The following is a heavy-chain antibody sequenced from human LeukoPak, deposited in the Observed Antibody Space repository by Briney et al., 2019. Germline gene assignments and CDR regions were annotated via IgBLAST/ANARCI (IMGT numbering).Heavy chain of an antibody. V-gene: IGHV3-23*05. CDR1: GFTFSTYA. CDR3: ARGGDSSGSKRSAFDI. CDR2: ISTSGST. D-gene: IGHD3-22*01. J-gene: IGHJ3*02. Sequence: GVSLRLSCSASGFTFSTYAMSWVRQAPGKGLEWVSVISTSGSTYYADSAKGRFAISRDNSKNTLYLQMNSLRAEDTAVYYCARGGDSSGSKRSAFDIWGQGTTVTVSS.